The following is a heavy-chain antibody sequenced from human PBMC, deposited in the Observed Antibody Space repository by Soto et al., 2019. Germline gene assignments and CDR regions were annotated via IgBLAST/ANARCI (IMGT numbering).Heavy chain of an antibody. CDR2: ISGSGGST. Sequence: GGSLRLSCAASGFTFSSYAMSWVRQAPGKGLEWVSAISGSGGSTYYADSVKGRFTISRDNSKNTLYLQMNSLRAEETAVYYCAKVDDYGDYVLQGAFDIWGQGTMVTVSS. D-gene: IGHD4-17*01. J-gene: IGHJ3*02. CDR1: GFTFSSYA. CDR3: AKVDDYGDYVLQGAFDI. V-gene: IGHV3-23*01.